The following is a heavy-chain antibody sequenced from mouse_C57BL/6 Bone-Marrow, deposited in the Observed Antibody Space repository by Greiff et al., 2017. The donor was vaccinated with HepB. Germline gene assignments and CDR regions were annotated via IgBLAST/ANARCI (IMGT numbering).Heavy chain of an antibody. CDR3: ARNGGSNYFDY. D-gene: IGHD1-1*02. Sequence: VQLQQSGPELVKPGASVKISCKASGYTFTDYYMNWVKQSHGKSLEWIGDINPNNGGTSYNQKFKGKATLTVDKSSSTAYMELRSLTSEDSAVYYCARNGGSNYFDYWGQGTTLTVSS. J-gene: IGHJ2*01. CDR1: GYTFTDYY. V-gene: IGHV1-26*01. CDR2: INPNNGGT.